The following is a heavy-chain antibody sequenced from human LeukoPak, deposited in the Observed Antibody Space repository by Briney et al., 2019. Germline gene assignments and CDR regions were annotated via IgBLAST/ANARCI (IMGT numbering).Heavy chain of an antibody. CDR3: ARGLAARDIDY. D-gene: IGHD2-15*01. CDR1: GYTFTDYY. J-gene: IGHJ4*02. Sequence: ASVKVSCKVSGYTFTDYYLHWVRQAPGQGLEWMGRINPNSGGSNHAQNFQGRVTMTRDTSISTAYMEVSSLRNDDTAVYYCARGLAARDIDYWGQGTLSPSPQ. V-gene: IGHV1-2*06. CDR2: INPNSGGS.